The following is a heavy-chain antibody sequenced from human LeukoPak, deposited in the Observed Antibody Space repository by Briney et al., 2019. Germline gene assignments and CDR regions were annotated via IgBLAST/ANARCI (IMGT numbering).Heavy chain of an antibody. CDR1: GFMFRDAA. CDR3: ARYIELST. CDR2: IASSGLNT. V-gene: IGHV3-23*01. J-gene: IGHJ3*01. D-gene: IGHD1-14*01. Sequence: QPGGSLRLSCAASGFMFRDAAMTWVRQAPGKGLVWVSLIASSGLNTYYADSVRGRFTISRDNSKNTLSLQMNSLRVEDTAIYYCARYIELSTWGLGTLVTVSS.